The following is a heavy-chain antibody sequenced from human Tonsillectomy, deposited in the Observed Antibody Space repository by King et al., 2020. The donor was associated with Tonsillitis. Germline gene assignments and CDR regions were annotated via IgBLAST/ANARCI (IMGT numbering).Heavy chain of an antibody. Sequence: VQLQESGPGLVKPSQTLSLTCTVSGGSISSGGYYWNWIRQHPGKGLEWIGYIHYSGITYYHPSLKSRVTISLDTSKNQFSLKLSSVTAADTAVYYCAGDPGFGELPALDIWGKGKMSPSLQ. CDR3: AGDPGFGELPALDI. V-gene: IGHV4-31*03. J-gene: IGHJ3*02. CDR2: IHYSGIT. CDR1: GGSISSGGYY. D-gene: IGHD3-10*01.